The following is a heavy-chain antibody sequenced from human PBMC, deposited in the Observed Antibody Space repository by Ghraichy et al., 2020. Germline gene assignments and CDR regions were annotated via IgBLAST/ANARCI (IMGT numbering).Heavy chain of an antibody. CDR1: GFTFSSYA. V-gene: IGHV3-23*01. CDR2: ISGSGGST. D-gene: IGHD5-12*01. CDR3: AKDPPPLVAEPYFDY. Sequence: GGSLRLSCAASGFTFSSYAMSWVRQAPGKGLEWVSAISGSGGSTYYADSVKGRFTISRDNSKNTLYLQMNSLRAEDTAVYFCAKDPPPLVAEPYFDYWGQGTLVTVSS. J-gene: IGHJ4*02.